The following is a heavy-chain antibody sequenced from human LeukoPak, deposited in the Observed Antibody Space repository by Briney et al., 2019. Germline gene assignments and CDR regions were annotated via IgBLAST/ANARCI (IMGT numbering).Heavy chain of an antibody. CDR1: GGSISSSSYY. V-gene: IGHV4-39*07. CDR3: ARGDNYYYFDY. J-gene: IGHJ4*02. CDR2: IYYSGST. D-gene: IGHD1-1*01. Sequence: SETLSLTRTVSGGSISSSSYYWGWIRQPPGKGLEWIGSIYYSGSTYYNPSLKSRVTISVDTSKNQFSLKLSSVTAADTAVYYCARGDNYYYFDYWGQGTLVTVSS.